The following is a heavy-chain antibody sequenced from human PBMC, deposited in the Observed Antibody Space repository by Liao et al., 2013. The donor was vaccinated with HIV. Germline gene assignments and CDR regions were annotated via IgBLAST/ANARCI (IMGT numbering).Heavy chain of an antibody. V-gene: IGHV4-39*07. CDR2: IYYSGNT. CDR1: GGSISSSSYY. D-gene: IGHD4-17*01. J-gene: IGHJ4*02. CDR3: AREVLGYGDYDRGNFDF. Sequence: QLQQSGPGLVKPSETLSLTCTVSGGSISSSSYYWGWIRQPPGKGLEWIGTIYYSGNTYYNPSLESRVTISLDTSKNQFSLKLSSVTAADTAMYYCAREVLGYGDYDRGNFDFWGRGTLVTVSS.